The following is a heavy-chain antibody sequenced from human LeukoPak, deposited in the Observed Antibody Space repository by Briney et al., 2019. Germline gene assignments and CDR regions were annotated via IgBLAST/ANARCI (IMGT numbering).Heavy chain of an antibody. J-gene: IGHJ4*02. Sequence: GGSLRLSCAASGFTFSDTWMHWVRQAPGKGLVWVSRIRSDGSDTRYAESVKGRFTISRDNAKNTLYLQMNSMRVEDTAVYYCARDFRFHDDYWGQGTLVTVSS. CDR1: GFTFSDTW. V-gene: IGHV3-74*01. CDR2: IRSDGSDT. CDR3: ARDFRFHDDY.